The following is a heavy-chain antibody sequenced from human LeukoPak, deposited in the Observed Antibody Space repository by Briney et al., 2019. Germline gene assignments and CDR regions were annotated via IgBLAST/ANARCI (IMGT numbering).Heavy chain of an antibody. V-gene: IGHV3-53*04. CDR1: GFTVSSNY. CDR3: ARGGTPGYSSGRIDY. D-gene: IGHD6-19*01. CDR2: IYSAGNT. Sequence: GGSLRLSCVASGFTVSSNYMSWIRQAPGKGLEWVSVIYSAGNTYYADSVKGRFTISRHNSENTLYLYMNNLRVEDTAVYFCARGGTPGYSSGRIDYWGQGTLVTVSS. J-gene: IGHJ4*02.